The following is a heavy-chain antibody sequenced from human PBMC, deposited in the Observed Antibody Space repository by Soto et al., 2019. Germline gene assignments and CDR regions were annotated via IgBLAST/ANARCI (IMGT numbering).Heavy chain of an antibody. CDR2: ISGSGGST. CDR1: GFTFSSYA. J-gene: IGHJ6*03. CDR3: AKEGAVASPTNYYYYMDV. Sequence: GGSLILSCAASGFTFSSYAMSWVRQAPGKGLEWVSAISGSGGSTYYADSVKGPFTISRDNSKNTLYLQMNSLRAEDTAVYYCAKEGAVASPTNYYYYMDVWGKGTTVTVSS. V-gene: IGHV3-23*01. D-gene: IGHD6-19*01.